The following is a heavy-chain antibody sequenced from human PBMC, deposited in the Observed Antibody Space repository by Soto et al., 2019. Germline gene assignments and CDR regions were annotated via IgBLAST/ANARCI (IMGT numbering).Heavy chain of an antibody. V-gene: IGHV3-11*01. Sequence: GGSLRRSCAASGFTFSDYYMSRIRQAPGKGLEWVSCISYSGSTIYYADSVKGRFTISRDNAKNPLYLQMHSMHAEETAVYYREKDNLAFGNCGQVPMLPAS. CDR3: EKDNLAFGN. J-gene: IGHJ3*02. CDR2: ISYSGSTI. CDR1: GFTFSDYY.